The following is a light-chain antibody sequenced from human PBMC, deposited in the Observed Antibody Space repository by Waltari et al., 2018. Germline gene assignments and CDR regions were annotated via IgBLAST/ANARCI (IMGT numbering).Light chain of an antibody. Sequence: DIVMTQSPDSLAVSLGERATINCKSSQCVLYSSNNKNYLAWYQQKPGQPPKLLIDWASTRESGVPDRFSGSGSGTDFTLTISSLQAEDVAVYYCQQYYSTPLTFGGGTKVEIK. V-gene: IGKV4-1*01. CDR2: WAS. J-gene: IGKJ4*01. CDR1: QCVLYSSNNKNY. CDR3: QQYYSTPLT.